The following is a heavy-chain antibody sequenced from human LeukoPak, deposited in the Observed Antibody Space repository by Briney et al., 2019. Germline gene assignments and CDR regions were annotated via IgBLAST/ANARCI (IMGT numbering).Heavy chain of an antibody. CDR2: ISYSGST. V-gene: IGHV4-59*01. CDR3: AGGEWFDP. J-gene: IGHJ5*02. CDR1: GGSISSYY. Sequence: SETLSLTCTVSGGSISSYYWSWIRQPPGKGLEWIGHISYSGSTNYNPSLKSRVTISVDTSKNQFSLKLSSVTAADTAVYYCAGGEWFDPWGQGTRVTVSS. D-gene: IGHD3-16*01.